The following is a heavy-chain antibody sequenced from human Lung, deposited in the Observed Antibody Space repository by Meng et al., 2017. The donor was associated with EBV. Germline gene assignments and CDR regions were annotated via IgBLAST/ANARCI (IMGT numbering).Heavy chain of an antibody. Sequence: QVQLQESGPGLVKPSETLSLTCPVAGCSVSSGSYYWSWIRQPPGKGLEWIGYIYYSGSTNYNPSLKSRVTISVDTSKNQFSLNLSSVTAADTAVYYCARVSVNSDFYSGFYSGFDSWGQGTLVTVAS. J-gene: IGHJ5*01. CDR1: GCSVSSGSYY. CDR2: IYYSGST. D-gene: IGHD3-3*01. V-gene: IGHV4-61*01. CDR3: ARVSVNSDFYSGFYSGFDS.